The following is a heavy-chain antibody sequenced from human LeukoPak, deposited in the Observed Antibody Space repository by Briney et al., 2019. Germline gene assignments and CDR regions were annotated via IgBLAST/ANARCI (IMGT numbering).Heavy chain of an antibody. Sequence: GGSLRLSCTASGFTFGGYAMGWFRQAPGKGLEWVGFIRSKAYGGTTEYAASVKGRFTISRDDSKSIAYLQMNSLKTEDTAVYYCTRDRYSNYPKGDYWGQGTLVTVSS. J-gene: IGHJ4*02. CDR3: TRDRYSNYPKGDY. V-gene: IGHV3-49*03. D-gene: IGHD4-11*01. CDR1: GFTFGGYA. CDR2: IRSKAYGGTT.